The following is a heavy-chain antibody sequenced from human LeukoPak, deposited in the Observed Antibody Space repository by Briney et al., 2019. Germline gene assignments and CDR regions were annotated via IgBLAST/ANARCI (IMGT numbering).Heavy chain of an antibody. V-gene: IGHV3-74*01. D-gene: IGHD3-16*01. CDR2: ISPDGSST. Sequence: QPGGSLRLSCAASGFSLSTSWMLWVRQTPGKGLVWLSRISPDGSSTSYADSVKGRFTVSRDIARNTVTLQMNSLRAEDSAVYYCARLQGITPQPMTEGFDIWGQGTMVTVSS. CDR1: GFSLSTSW. CDR3: ARLQGITPQPMTEGFDI. J-gene: IGHJ3*02.